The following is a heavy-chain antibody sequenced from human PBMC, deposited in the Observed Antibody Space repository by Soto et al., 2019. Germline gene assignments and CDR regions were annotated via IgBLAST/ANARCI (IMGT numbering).Heavy chain of an antibody. Sequence: EVQLVESGGGLVKPGGSLRLSCAASGFTFSSYSMNWVRQAPGKGLEWVSSISSSSSYIYYADSVKGRFTISRDNAKNSLYLQMNSLRAEDTAVYYCARGLMVYAAFDYWGQGTLVTVSS. CDR2: ISSSSSYI. CDR3: ARGLMVYAAFDY. CDR1: GFTFSSYS. V-gene: IGHV3-21*01. J-gene: IGHJ4*02. D-gene: IGHD2-8*01.